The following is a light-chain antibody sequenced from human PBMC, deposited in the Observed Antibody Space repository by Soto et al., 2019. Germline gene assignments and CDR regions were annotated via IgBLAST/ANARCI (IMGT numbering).Light chain of an antibody. CDR3: QQYHKWPIT. CDR2: GAS. CDR1: QSISIN. V-gene: IGKV3-15*01. J-gene: IGKJ5*01. Sequence: EVVLTQSPATLSVSPGERATLSCRASQSISINLAWYQQIPGQVPRLLIYGASTRATGIPARFSGSGAGTDFTLTISSQQSEDFALYYCQQYHKWPITFGQGARLELK.